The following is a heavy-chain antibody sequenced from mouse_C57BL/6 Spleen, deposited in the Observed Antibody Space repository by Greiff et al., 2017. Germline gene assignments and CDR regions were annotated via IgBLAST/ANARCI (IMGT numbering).Heavy chain of an antibody. Sequence: EVKLVESGGGLVKPGGSLKLSCAASGFTFSDYGMHWVRQAPEKGLEWVAYISSGSSTIYYADTVKGRFTISRDNAKNTLFLQMTSLRSEDTAVYYCARSWDSFYFDYWGQGTTLTVSS. CDR1: GFTFSDYG. D-gene: IGHD4-1*01. J-gene: IGHJ2*01. CDR2: ISSGSSTI. V-gene: IGHV5-17*01. CDR3: ARSWDSFYFDY.